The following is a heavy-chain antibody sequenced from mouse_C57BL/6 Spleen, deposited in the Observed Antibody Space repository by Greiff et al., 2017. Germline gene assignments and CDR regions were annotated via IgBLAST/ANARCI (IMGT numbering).Heavy chain of an antibody. Sequence: EVKLMESEGGLVQPGSSMKLSCTASGFTFSDYYMAWVRQVPEKGLEWVANINYDGSGTYYLDSLKSRFIISRDNAKNMLYLQMSSLKSEDTATDYCARERDSSGYEYWGQGTTLTVSS. CDR3: ARERDSSGYEY. CDR1: GFTFSDYY. CDR2: INYDGSGT. V-gene: IGHV5-16*01. D-gene: IGHD3-2*02. J-gene: IGHJ2*01.